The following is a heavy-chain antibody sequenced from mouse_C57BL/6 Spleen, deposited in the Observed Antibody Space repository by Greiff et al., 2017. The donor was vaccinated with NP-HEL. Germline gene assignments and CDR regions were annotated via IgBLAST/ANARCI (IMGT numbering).Heavy chain of an antibody. CDR2: IDPSDSYT. D-gene: IGHD3-2*02. Sequence: QVHVKQPGAELVMPGASVKLSCKASGYTFTSYWMHWVKQRPGQGLEWIGEIDPSDSYTNYNQKFKGKSTLTVDKSSSTAYMQLSSLTSEDSAVYYCARFSGYVYYFDYWGQGTTLTVSS. J-gene: IGHJ2*01. CDR1: GYTFTSYW. CDR3: ARFSGYVYYFDY. V-gene: IGHV1-69*01.